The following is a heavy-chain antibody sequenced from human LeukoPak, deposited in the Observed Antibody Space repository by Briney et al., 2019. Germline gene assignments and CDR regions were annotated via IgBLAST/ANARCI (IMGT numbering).Heavy chain of an antibody. CDR1: GFTFSSSA. V-gene: IGHV3-23*01. CDR2: ISGGGGNT. D-gene: IGHD1-26*01. Sequence: GGSLRLSCIASGFTFSSSAMSWIRQAPGKGLEWVSAISGGGGNTDYADSVKGRFTISRDNSKNTVFLQMNSLRAEDTGVYYCANRISGSSYWGQGTLVTVSS. J-gene: IGHJ4*02. CDR3: ANRISGSSY.